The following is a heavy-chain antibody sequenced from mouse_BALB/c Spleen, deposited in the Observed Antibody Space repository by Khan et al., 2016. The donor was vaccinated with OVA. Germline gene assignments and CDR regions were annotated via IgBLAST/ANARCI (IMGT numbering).Heavy chain of an antibody. CDR2: IWPGGST. CDR3: ARSDDFATY. D-gene: IGHD1-1*01. Sequence: VQLKQSGPGLVAPSQSLSITCTAYGYSLTRYGVHWVRQPPGKGLEWLGLIWPGGSTNNNRALMSRLSIWIENSKCLAALILNSLQTADKSSCSCARSDDFATYWGQGTPLTVSS. CDR1: GYSLTRYG. V-gene: IGHV2-9*02. J-gene: IGHJ2*01.